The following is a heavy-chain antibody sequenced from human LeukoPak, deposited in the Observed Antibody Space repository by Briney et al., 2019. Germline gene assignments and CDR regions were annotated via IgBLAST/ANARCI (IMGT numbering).Heavy chain of an antibody. CDR1: GFTFSSYG. J-gene: IGHJ4*02. V-gene: IGHV3-30*02. D-gene: IGHD3-22*01. CDR3: AKNYYDSSGYLDY. CDR2: TRYDGSNK. Sequence: PGGSLRLSCAASGFTFSSYGMHWVRQAPGKGLEWVAFTRYDGSNKYYADSVKGRFTISRDNSKNTLYLQMNSLRAEDTAVYYCAKNYYDSSGYLDYWGQGTLVTVSS.